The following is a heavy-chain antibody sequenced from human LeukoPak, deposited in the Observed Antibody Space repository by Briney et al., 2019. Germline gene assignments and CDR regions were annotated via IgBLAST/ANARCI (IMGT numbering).Heavy chain of an antibody. J-gene: IGHJ4*02. D-gene: IGHD2-15*01. CDR2: IWYDGSNK. V-gene: IGHV3-33*01. Sequence: GGSLRLSCAASGFTFSSYGMPWVRQAPGKGLEWVAVIWYDGSNKYYADSVKGRFTISRDNSKTTLYLQMNSLRAEDTAVYYCARDYDGNCSGGSCYSGFDYWGQGTLVTVSP. CDR3: ARDYDGNCSGGSCYSGFDY. CDR1: GFTFSSYG.